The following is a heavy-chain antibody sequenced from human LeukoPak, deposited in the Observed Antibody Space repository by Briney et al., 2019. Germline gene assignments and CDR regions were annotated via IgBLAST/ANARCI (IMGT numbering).Heavy chain of an antibody. CDR2: ISGSGGST. Sequence: PGGSLRLSCAASGFTFSSYAMSWVRQAPGKGLEWVSAISGSGGSTYYADSVKGRFTISRDNSKNTLYLQMNSLRAEDTAVYYCAKNRGMILGWLLLYYFDYWGQGTLVTVSS. D-gene: IGHD3-3*01. J-gene: IGHJ4*02. CDR1: GFTFSSYA. CDR3: AKNRGMILGWLLLYYFDY. V-gene: IGHV3-23*01.